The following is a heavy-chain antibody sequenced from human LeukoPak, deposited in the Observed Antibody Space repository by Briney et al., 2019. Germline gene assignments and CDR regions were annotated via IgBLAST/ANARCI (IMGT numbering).Heavy chain of an antibody. CDR3: AKAWYYYDSSGYYYT. J-gene: IGHJ4*02. CDR2: ISGSGGST. Sequence: GGSLRLSCAASGFTFSSYAMSWVRQAPGKGLEWVSAISGSGGSTYYADPVKGRFTISRDNSKNTLYLQMNSLRAEDTAVYYCAKAWYYYDSSGYYYTWGQGTLVTVSS. V-gene: IGHV3-23*01. CDR1: GFTFSSYA. D-gene: IGHD3-22*01.